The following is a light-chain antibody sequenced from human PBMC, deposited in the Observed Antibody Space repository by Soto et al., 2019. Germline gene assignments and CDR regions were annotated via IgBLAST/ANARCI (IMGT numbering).Light chain of an antibody. CDR3: CSYAGNYVYV. CDR1: SSDVGGYNY. CDR2: DVT. Sequence: QSALTQPRSVSGSPGQSVTISCTGTSSDVGGYNYVSWCQQHPGKAPKLIIYDVTKRPSGVPDRFSGSKSGNTASLTISGLQAEDEADYYCCSYAGNYVYVFGTGTQLTVL. V-gene: IGLV2-11*01. J-gene: IGLJ1*01.